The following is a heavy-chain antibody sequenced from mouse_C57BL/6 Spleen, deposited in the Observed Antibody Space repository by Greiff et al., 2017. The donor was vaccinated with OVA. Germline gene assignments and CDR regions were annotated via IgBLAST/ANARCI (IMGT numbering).Heavy chain of an antibody. CDR1: GYTFTSYW. D-gene: IGHD2-14*01. Sequence: QVQLKQPGAELVRPGSSVKLSCKASGYTFTSYWMHWVKQRPIQGLEWIGNIDPSDSETHYNQKFKDKATLTVDKSSSTAYMQLSSLTSEDSAVYYCARPAWVLYFDYWGQGTTLTVSS. V-gene: IGHV1-52*01. CDR3: ARPAWVLYFDY. J-gene: IGHJ2*01. CDR2: IDPSDSET.